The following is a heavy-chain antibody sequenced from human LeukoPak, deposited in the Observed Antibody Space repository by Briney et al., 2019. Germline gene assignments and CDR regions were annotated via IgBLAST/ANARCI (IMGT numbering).Heavy chain of an antibody. CDR1: GFTFSDYY. V-gene: IGHV3-11*04. CDR3: ARRGYQLLYGDY. D-gene: IGHD2-2*02. Sequence: GGSLRLSCAASGFTFSDYYMSWIRQAPGKGLEWVSYISSSGSTIHYADSVKVRFTISRDNAKNSLFLQMNSLRAEDTAVYYCARRGYQLLYGDYWGQGTLVTVSS. J-gene: IGHJ4*02. CDR2: ISSSGSTI.